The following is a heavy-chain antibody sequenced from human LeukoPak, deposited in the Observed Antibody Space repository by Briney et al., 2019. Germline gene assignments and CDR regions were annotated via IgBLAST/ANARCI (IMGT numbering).Heavy chain of an antibody. V-gene: IGHV1-46*01. D-gene: IGHD2-15*01. CDR1: GYTFTSYY. CDR2: INPSGGST. CDR3: ARNIYCSGGSCYYYYYYMDV. Sequence: ASVKVSCKASGYTFTSYYMHWVRQAPGQGLEWMGIINPSGGSTSYAQKFQGRVTMTRDMSTCTVYMELSSLRSEDTAVYYCARNIYCSGGSCYYYYYYMDVWGKGTTVTVSS. J-gene: IGHJ6*03.